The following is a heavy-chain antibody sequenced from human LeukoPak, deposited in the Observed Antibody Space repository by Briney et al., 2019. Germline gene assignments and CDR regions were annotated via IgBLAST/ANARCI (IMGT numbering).Heavy chain of an antibody. Sequence: QPGGSLRLSCAASGFTFSSYWMSWVRQAPGKGLEWVAFIRYDGSNKYYADSVKGRFTISRDNSKNTLYLQMNSLRAEDTAVYYCLYGDPRGDWGQGTLVTVSS. CDR3: LYGDPRGD. CDR1: GFTFSSYW. D-gene: IGHD4-17*01. J-gene: IGHJ4*02. CDR2: IRYDGSNK. V-gene: IGHV3-30*02.